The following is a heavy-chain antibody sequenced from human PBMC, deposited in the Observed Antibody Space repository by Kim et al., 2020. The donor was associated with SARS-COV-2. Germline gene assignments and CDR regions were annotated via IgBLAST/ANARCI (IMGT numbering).Heavy chain of an antibody. D-gene: IGHD6-19*01. V-gene: IGHV4-34*13. Sequence: YNPSRKSRVTISVDTSKNQCSLKLSSVTAADTAVYYCAKAGSGWYYGMDVWGQGTTVTVSS. J-gene: IGHJ6*02. CDR3: AKAGSGWYYGMDV.